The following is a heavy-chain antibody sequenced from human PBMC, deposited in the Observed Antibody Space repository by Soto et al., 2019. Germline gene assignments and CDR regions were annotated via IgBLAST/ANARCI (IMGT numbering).Heavy chain of an antibody. J-gene: IGHJ6*02. CDR3: ERLGQDIVVVPAAISYYYYYYGMDV. CDR1: GYSFTSYW. Sequence: GESLKISCKGSGYSFTSYWIGWVRQMPGKGLEWMGIIYPGDSDTRYSPSFQGPVTISADKSISTAYLQWSSLKASDTAMYYCERLGQDIVVVPAAISYYYYYYGMDVWGQGTTVTVSS. CDR2: IYPGDSDT. D-gene: IGHD2-2*01. V-gene: IGHV5-51*01.